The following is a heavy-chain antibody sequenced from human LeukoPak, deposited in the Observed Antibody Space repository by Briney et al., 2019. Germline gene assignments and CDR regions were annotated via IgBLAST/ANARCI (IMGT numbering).Heavy chain of an antibody. J-gene: IGHJ6*03. D-gene: IGHD3-10*01. CDR3: ADGSYFGDSYYYYMDV. CDR1: GFTFGSYS. CDR2: ISSRSKYI. Sequence: GGSLRLSCAASGFTFGSYSMNWVRQAPGKGLEWLSSISSRSKYIYYADSVKGRFTISRDNSKNTLYLQMNSLRAEGTAEYYCADGSYFGDSYYYYMDVWGKGTTVTVSS. V-gene: IGHV3-21*01.